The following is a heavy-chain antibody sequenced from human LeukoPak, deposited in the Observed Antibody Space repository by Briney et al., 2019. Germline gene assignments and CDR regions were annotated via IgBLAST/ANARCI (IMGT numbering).Heavy chain of an antibody. D-gene: IGHD3-10*01. V-gene: IGHV3-23*01. CDR2: INDNGRST. CDR1: GFTFSSYA. CDR3: AKVIRGVLDHAFDI. Sequence: PGGSLRLSCAVSGFTFSSYAMAWVRQAPGEGLDWVSSINDNGRSTFYPDSVKGRFTLSRDNSKNTLYLQMNSLRGEDTAVYYCAKVIRGVLDHAFDICGQGTMVSVSS. J-gene: IGHJ3*02.